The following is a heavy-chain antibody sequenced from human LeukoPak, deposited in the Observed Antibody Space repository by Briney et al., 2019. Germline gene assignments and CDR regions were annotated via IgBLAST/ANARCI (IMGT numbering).Heavy chain of an antibody. D-gene: IGHD3-10*02. CDR1: GFTFSSYG. J-gene: IGHJ6*04. V-gene: IGHV3-48*04. CDR2: ISSSGSTI. CDR3: AELGITMIGGV. Sequence: GGSLRLSCAASGFTFSSYGMHWVRQAPGKGLEWVSYISSSGSTIYYTDSVKGRFTISRDNAKNSLYLQMNSLRAEDTAVYYCAELGITMIGGVWGKGTTVTISS.